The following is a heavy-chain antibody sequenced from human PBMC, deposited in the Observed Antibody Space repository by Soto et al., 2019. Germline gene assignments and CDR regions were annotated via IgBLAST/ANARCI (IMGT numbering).Heavy chain of an antibody. J-gene: IGHJ4*02. CDR2: IYHSGRT. V-gene: IGHV4-38-2*02. D-gene: IGHD6-6*01. CDR3: AKDRTVAARNFDY. Sequence: SETLSLTCAVSGYSISSGYYWGWIRQPPGKGLEWIGSIYHSGRTYYNPSLKSRVTISLDTSKNQFSLKLTSVTAADTALYFCAKDRTVAARNFDYWGQGTQVTVSS. CDR1: GYSISSGYY.